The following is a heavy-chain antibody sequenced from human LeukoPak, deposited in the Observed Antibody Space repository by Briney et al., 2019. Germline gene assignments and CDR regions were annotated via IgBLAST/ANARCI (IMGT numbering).Heavy chain of an antibody. CDR1: GFTFSSYW. CDR3: LTSTRSHRFDY. Sequence: QPGGSLRLPCAASGFTFSSYWMCWVRQAPGKGLEWVAIIKQDGSDKYYVDSVEGRFIISRDNAKNSLYLQMNSLRAEDTAVYYCLTSTRSHRFDYWGQGTLVTVSS. D-gene: IGHD2-15*01. V-gene: IGHV3-7*01. CDR2: IKQDGSDK. J-gene: IGHJ4*02.